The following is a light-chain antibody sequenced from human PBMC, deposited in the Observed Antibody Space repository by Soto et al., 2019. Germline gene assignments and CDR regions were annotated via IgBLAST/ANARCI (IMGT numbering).Light chain of an antibody. CDR1: QNIKKY. Sequence: DIQMTQSPASLSASVGDRVTITCRASQNIKKYLNWYQQKPGKAPNLLIYTASSLQVGLPSRFSGSGSGTEFTLTISSLQPEDFATYYCQQLNIYPTFGQGTRLEIK. CDR2: TAS. V-gene: IGKV1-17*01. J-gene: IGKJ5*01. CDR3: QQLNIYPT.